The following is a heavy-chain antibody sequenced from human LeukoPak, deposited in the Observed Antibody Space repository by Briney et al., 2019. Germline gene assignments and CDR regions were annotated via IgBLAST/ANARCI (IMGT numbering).Heavy chain of an antibody. J-gene: IGHJ3*02. D-gene: IGHD6-19*01. CDR1: GFTFSSYG. CDR2: LYFDGSNK. CDR3: ANSNVADSTRGAFDI. V-gene: IGHV3-33*06. Sequence: GGSLRLSCAASGFTFSSYGMHWVRQAPGKGLEWVALLYFDGSNKYYADSVKGRFTISRDNSMNTVYLQMNSLRAEDTAVYNCANSNVADSTRGAFDIWGQGTMVTVSS.